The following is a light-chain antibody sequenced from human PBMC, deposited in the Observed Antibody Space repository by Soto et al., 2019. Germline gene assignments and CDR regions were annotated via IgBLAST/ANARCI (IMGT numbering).Light chain of an antibody. CDR1: QSISSY. Sequence: DIQMTQSPYSLSATVGDRVTITCRASQSISSYLNWYQQKPGKAPKLLIYAASSLQSGVPSRFSGSGSGTDFTLTISSLQPEDFATYYCQQSYSTPPGFGPGTKVDIK. V-gene: IGKV1-39*01. CDR2: AAS. CDR3: QQSYSTPPG. J-gene: IGKJ3*01.